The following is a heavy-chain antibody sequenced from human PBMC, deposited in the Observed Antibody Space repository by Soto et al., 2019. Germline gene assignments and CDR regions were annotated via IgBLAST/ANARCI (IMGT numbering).Heavy chain of an antibody. Sequence: GGSLRLSCAASGFTFSSYAMHWVRQAPGKGLEWVSYISSSSSTIYYADSVKGRFTISRDNAKNSLYLQMNSLRAEDTAVYYCARDSGSTSCYGFCYMDVWGKGTTVTVSS. V-gene: IGHV3-48*01. CDR2: ISSSSSTI. D-gene: IGHD2-2*01. CDR3: ARDSGSTSCYGFCYMDV. J-gene: IGHJ6*03. CDR1: GFTFSSYA.